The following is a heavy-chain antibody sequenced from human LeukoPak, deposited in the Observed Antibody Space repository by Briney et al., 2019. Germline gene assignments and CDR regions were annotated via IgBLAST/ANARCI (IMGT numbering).Heavy chain of an antibody. CDR3: VQTTGWPCFDY. D-gene: IGHD1-1*01. Sequence: PSETLSLTCTTSGVSINRFYWSWVRQPPGKGLEWIGNIYSGVPTYFNPSLKSRVTISVDTSKNQFSLNLTSVTAADTAMYYCVQTTGWPCFDYWGQGILVTVSS. CDR1: GVSINRFY. J-gene: IGHJ4*02. V-gene: IGHV4-4*09. CDR2: IYSGVPT.